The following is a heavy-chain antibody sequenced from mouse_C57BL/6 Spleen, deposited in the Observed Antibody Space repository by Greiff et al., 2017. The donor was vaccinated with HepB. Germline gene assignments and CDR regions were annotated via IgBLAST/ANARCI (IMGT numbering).Heavy chain of an antibody. Sequence: EVQLVESGGGLVKPGGSLKLSCAASGFTFSSYAMSWVRQTPEKRLEWVATISDGGSYTYYPDNVKGRFTISRDNAKNNLYLQMSHLKSEDTAMYYCARDPYSNLFAYWGQGTLVTVSA. CDR2: ISDGGSYT. J-gene: IGHJ3*01. CDR1: GFTFSSYA. CDR3: ARDPYSNLFAY. V-gene: IGHV5-4*01. D-gene: IGHD2-5*01.